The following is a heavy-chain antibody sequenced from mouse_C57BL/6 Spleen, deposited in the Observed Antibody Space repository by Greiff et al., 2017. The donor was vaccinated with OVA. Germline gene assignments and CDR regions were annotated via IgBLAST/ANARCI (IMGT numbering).Heavy chain of an antibody. CDR2: ISSGSSTI. Sequence: EVHLVESGGGLVKPGGSLKLSCAASGFTFSDYGMHWVRQAPEKGLEWVAYISSGSSTIYYADTVKGRFTISRDNAKNTLFLQMTSLRSEDTAMYYCARSYYGKDYWYFDVWGTGTTVTVSS. D-gene: IGHD2-1*01. J-gene: IGHJ1*03. CDR3: ARSYYGKDYWYFDV. V-gene: IGHV5-17*01. CDR1: GFTFSDYG.